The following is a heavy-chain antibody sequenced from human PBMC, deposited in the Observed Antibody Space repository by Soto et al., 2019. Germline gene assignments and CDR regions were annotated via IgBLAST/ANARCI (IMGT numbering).Heavy chain of an antibody. J-gene: IGHJ4*02. D-gene: IGHD3-22*01. CDR3: DRDYYYYSSGYGTH. V-gene: IGHV4-30-4*08. CDR2: IYYSGST. CDR1: GDSISSGGYY. Sequence: SWTLSLTCPVSGDSISSGGYYGSWIRQHLRKGLEWFGYIYYSGSTYYHPSLKSRVTISVDTSHNQFSLKLSSVTASDTALYYCDRDYYYYSSGYGTHWGQGTLDTVSS.